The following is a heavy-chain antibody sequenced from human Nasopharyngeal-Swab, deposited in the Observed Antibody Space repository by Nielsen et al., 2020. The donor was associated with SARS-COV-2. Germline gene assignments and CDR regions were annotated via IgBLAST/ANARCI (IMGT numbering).Heavy chain of an antibody. J-gene: IGHJ6*02. CDR2: ISWNSGSI. V-gene: IGHV3-9*01. Sequence: SLKISCAASGFTFDDYAMHWVRQAPGKGLEWVSGISWNSGSIGYADSVKGRFTISRDNAKNSLYLQMNSLRAEDTALYYCAKDGRGGSYHPHYDYYGMDVWGQGTTVTVSS. CDR1: GFTFDDYA. D-gene: IGHD1-26*01. CDR3: AKDGRGGSYHPHYDYYGMDV.